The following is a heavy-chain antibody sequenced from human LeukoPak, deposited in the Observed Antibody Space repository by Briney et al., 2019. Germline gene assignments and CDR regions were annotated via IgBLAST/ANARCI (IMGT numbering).Heavy chain of an antibody. V-gene: IGHV4-4*07. D-gene: IGHD6-19*01. CDR2: IYTSGST. CDR3: ARVDSSGAYYYYYGMDV. J-gene: IGHJ6*02. Sequence: SETLSLTCTVSGGSISSYYWSWIRQPAGKGLEWIGRIYTSGSTNYNPSLKSRVTMSVDTSKNQFSLKLSSVTAADTAVYYCARVDSSGAYYYYYGMDVWGQGTTVTVSS. CDR1: GGSISSYY.